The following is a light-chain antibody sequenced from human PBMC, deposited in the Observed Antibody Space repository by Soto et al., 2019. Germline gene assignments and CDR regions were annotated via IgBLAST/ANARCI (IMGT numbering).Light chain of an antibody. V-gene: IGKV3-20*01. J-gene: IGKJ2*01. CDR2: GAS. CDR3: QQYGSTPYT. Sequence: EVVMTQSPGTLSLSPGERATLSCRASQSVSNNYLAWYQQRPGHAPRLLIYGASKRATGIPDKFSGSGSGTDFTLSVNRLEPEDVAVYYCQQYGSTPYTFGQGTKLAIE. CDR1: QSVSNNY.